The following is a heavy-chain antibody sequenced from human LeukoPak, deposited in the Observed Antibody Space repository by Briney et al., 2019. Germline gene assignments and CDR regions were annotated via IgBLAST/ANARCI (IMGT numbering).Heavy chain of an antibody. D-gene: IGHD3-3*01. CDR1: GLSISHYW. CDR2: ISNDGSRK. Sequence: GGSLRLSCVVSGLSISHYWMTWVRQAPGKGLEWVAIISNDGSRKYYAHSVEGRFTISRDNSKNTLYLQMDSLRAEDTAVYYCARDRAWNYFDYWGQGTLVTVSS. J-gene: IGHJ4*02. V-gene: IGHV3-30*03. CDR3: ARDRAWNYFDY.